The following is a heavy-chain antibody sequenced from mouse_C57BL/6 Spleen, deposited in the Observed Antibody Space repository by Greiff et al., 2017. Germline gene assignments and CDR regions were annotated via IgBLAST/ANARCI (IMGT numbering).Heavy chain of an antibody. CDR2: IHPNSGST. D-gene: IGHD1-1*01. J-gene: IGHJ2*01. Sequence: QVQLQQPGAELVKPGASVKLSCKASGYTFTSYWMHWVKQRPGQGLEWIGMIHPNSGSTNYNEKFKSKATLTVDKSSSTAYMQLSSLTSEDSAVYYCARGGLITTVAYFDYWGQGTTLTVSS. CDR1: GYTFTSYW. V-gene: IGHV1-64*01. CDR3: ARGGLITTVAYFDY.